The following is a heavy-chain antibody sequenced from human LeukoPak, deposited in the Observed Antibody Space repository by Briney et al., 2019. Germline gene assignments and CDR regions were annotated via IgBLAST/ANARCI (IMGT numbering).Heavy chain of an antibody. CDR1: GGSISTSNYY. D-gene: IGHD3-10*01. CDR2: IFYSGST. J-gene: IGHJ4*02. Sequence: SETLSLTCTVSGGSISTSNYYWGWIRQPPGKGLEWIGNIFYSGSTYYSPSLKSRVTISLDTSRNQFSLKLNSVTAADTAIYYCAKAAYYYASGSYYNLYYFDYWGQGTLVTVSS. CDR3: AKAAYYYASGSYYNLYYFDY. V-gene: IGHV4-39*07.